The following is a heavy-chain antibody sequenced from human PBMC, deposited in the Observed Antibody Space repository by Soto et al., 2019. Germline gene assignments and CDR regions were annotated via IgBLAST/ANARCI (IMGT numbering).Heavy chain of an antibody. V-gene: IGHV4-59*01. Sequence: QVQLQESGPGLVKPSETLSLTCTGSGGTISSYYWSWIRQPPGKGLAWIGYIDYSGSTNYNPSLKSRAAIAVDTSKNLFSLQLSSVTAAVTDVYYCARRYGYAFDIWGQGTMVTVSS. CDR3: ARRYGYAFDI. CDR1: GGTISSYY. CDR2: IDYSGST. J-gene: IGHJ3*02. D-gene: IGHD4-17*01.